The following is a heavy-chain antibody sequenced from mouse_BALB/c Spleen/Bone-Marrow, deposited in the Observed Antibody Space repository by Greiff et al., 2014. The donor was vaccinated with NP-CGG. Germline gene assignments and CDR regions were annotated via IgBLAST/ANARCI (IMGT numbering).Heavy chain of an antibody. CDR2: INPSTGYT. CDR1: GYTFTTYW. CDR3: GLITPVGSDY. D-gene: IGHD1-1*01. V-gene: IGHV1-7*01. J-gene: IGHJ2*01. Sequence: SGAELAKPGASVKMSCKASGYTFTTYWMHWVKQRPGQGLEWIGYINPSTGYTEYIQKFKGKATLTADKSSSTAYMQLNSMTSEDASVYYCGLITPVGSDYWGQGTTLTVSS.